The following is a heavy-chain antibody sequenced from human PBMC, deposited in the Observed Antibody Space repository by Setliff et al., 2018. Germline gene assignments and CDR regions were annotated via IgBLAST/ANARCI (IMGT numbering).Heavy chain of an antibody. D-gene: IGHD6-19*01. V-gene: IGHV4-4*07. CDR2: IYIGGSA. J-gene: IGHJ6*03. Sequence: SETLSLTCTASGGSISSYYWSWIRQPAGKGLEWIGHIYIGGSANYNPTLKSRVTMSIDTSKNQFSLKLNSVTAADMAVYYCAREQWLDPPGYYYMDVWAKGTTVTVSS. CDR1: GGSISSYY. CDR3: AREQWLDPPGYYYMDV.